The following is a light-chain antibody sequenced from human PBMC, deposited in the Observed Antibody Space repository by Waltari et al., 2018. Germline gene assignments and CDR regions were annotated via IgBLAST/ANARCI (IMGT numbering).Light chain of an antibody. Sequence: QSALTQPPSASGSPGQSVTISCTGTSSDIGGYNSVSWYQQHPGKAPKLMIYEVTKRPSGVPDRFSGSRSGNTASLTVSGLQAEDEADYYCMSYAGSNTWVFGGGTKLTVL. CDR1: SSDIGGYNS. CDR2: EVT. CDR3: MSYAGSNTWV. V-gene: IGLV2-8*01. J-gene: IGLJ3*02.